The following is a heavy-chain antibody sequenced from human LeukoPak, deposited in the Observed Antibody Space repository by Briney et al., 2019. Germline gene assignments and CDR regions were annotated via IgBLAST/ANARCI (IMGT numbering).Heavy chain of an antibody. D-gene: IGHD6-13*01. CDR2: ISVSGGST. Sequence: GGSLRLSCGASGFTFSSYAMSWVRQAPGKGLEWVSAISVSGGSTYYADSVKGRFTISRDNSRSTLYLQMSSLRAEDTAVYYCAKAADYSSSWYSPSPWGQGTLVTVSS. J-gene: IGHJ4*02. CDR1: GFTFSSYA. CDR3: AKAADYSSSWYSPSP. V-gene: IGHV3-23*01.